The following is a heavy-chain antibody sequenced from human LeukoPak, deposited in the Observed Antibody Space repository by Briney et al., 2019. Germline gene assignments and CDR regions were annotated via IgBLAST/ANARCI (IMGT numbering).Heavy chain of an antibody. J-gene: IGHJ4*02. CDR2: IYRGGST. CDR1: GFTVSSNN. D-gene: IGHD2-15*01. V-gene: IGHV3-53*01. CDR3: AGDRSEWSGGSCYSGGFDD. Sequence: PGGPLRLPCAPSGFTVSSNNMSWVRQAPGKGLEWVSVIYRGGSTYYADSVKGRFTISRDNSKNTLYLKMNSLRAEDTAVYYCAGDRSEWSGGSCYSGGFDDWGQGALGTVTS.